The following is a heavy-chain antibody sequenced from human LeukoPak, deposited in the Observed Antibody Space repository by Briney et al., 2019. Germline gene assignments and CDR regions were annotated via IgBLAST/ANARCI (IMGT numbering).Heavy chain of an antibody. V-gene: IGHV3-74*01. CDR3: AKDDDIVVVPAAMGIDY. CDR1: KFSFTSYW. Sequence: GGSLRLSCAASKFSFTSYWMHWVRQAPGKGLVWVSRINPDGSRTNYADSVEGRFTISRDNAKNTLYLQMNSLRAEDTAVYYCAKDDDIVVVPAAMGIDYWGQGTLVTVSS. CDR2: INPDGSRT. D-gene: IGHD2-2*01. J-gene: IGHJ4*02.